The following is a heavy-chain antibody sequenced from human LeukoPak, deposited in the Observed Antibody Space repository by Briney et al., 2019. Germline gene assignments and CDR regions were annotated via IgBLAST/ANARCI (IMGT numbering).Heavy chain of an antibody. J-gene: IGHJ4*02. Sequence: PGGSLRLSCAASGLTFGTYSMNWVRQAPGKGLEWVSYISSSSNTKYYADSVKGRFTISRDNAKNSLYLQMNSLRDEDTAVYYCARDRADYCVLDYWGQGTLVTVSS. CDR1: GLTFGTYS. CDR3: ARDRADYCVLDY. CDR2: ISSSSNTK. V-gene: IGHV3-48*02. D-gene: IGHD3-10*02.